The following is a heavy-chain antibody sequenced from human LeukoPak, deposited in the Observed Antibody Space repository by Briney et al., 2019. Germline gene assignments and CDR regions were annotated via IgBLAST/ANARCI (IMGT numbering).Heavy chain of an antibody. Sequence: GGSLRLSCAASEFTVSSNYMSWVRQAPGKGLEWVSVIYSGGSTYYADSVKGRYTISRDNSKNTLYLQMNSLRAEDTAVYYCAYSSSWRKFDYWGQGTLVTVSS. CDR3: AYSSSWRKFDY. CDR2: IYSGGST. V-gene: IGHV3-66*01. CDR1: EFTVSSNY. J-gene: IGHJ4*02. D-gene: IGHD6-13*01.